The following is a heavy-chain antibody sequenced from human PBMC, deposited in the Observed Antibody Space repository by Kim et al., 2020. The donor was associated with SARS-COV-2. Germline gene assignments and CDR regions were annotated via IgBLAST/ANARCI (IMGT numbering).Heavy chain of an antibody. D-gene: IGHD2-2*01. CDR3: ARVVGYCSSTSCYAVRGRGFDY. CDR2: INHSGST. V-gene: IGHV4-34*01. J-gene: IGHJ4*02. Sequence: SETLSPTCAVYGGSFSGYYWSWIRQSPGKGLEWIGEINHSGSTNYNPSLKSRVTISVDTSKNQFSLKLSSVTAADTAVYYCARVVGYCSSTSCYAVRGRGFDYWGQGTLVTVSS. CDR1: GGSFSGYY.